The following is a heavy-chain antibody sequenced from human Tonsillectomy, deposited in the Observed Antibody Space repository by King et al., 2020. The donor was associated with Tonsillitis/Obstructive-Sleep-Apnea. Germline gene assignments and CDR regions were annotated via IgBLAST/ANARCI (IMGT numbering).Heavy chain of an antibody. CDR2: ISGSGGST. CDR1: GFTFSSYA. D-gene: IGHD2-2*02. Sequence: VQLVESGGGLVQPGGSLRLSCAASGFTFSSYAMSWVRQAPGKVLEWVSAISGSGGSTYYADSVKGRFTISRDNSKNTLYLQMNSLRAEDTAVYYCAKASPMGLLGYCSSTSCYKDYWGQGTLVTVSS. CDR3: AKASPMGLLGYCSSTSCYKDY. V-gene: IGHV3-23*04. J-gene: IGHJ4*02.